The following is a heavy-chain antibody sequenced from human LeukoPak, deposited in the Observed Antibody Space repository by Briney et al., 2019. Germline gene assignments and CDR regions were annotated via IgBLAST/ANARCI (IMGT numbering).Heavy chain of an antibody. CDR3: AREGYCSGGSCYPEYFQH. CDR1: GGSFSGYY. V-gene: IGHV4-34*01. Sequence: SETLSLTCAVYGGSFSGYYWSWIRQPPGKGLEWIGKINHSGSTNYNPSLKSRVTISVDTSKNQFSLKLSSVTAADTAVYYCAREGYCSGGSCYPEYFQHWGQGTLVTVSS. CDR2: INHSGST. D-gene: IGHD2-15*01. J-gene: IGHJ1*01.